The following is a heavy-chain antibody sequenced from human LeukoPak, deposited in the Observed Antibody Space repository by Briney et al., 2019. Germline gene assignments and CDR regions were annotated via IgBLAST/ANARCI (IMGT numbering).Heavy chain of an antibody. Sequence: PSETLSLTCAVYGGSFSGYYWSWIRQPPGKGLEWIGEINHSGSTNYNPSLKSRVTISVDTSKNQFSLKLSSVTAADTAVYYCARGVGSHRYSSGWYYWGQGTLVTVSS. CDR3: ARGVGSHRYSSGWYY. D-gene: IGHD6-19*01. V-gene: IGHV4-34*01. J-gene: IGHJ4*02. CDR2: INHSGST. CDR1: GGSFSGYY.